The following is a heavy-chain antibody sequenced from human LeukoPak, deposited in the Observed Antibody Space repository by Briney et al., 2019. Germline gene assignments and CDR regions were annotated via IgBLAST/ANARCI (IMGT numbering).Heavy chain of an antibody. V-gene: IGHV4-4*07. CDR2: IYNSGST. D-gene: IGHD4-17*01. CDR1: GGSISSYY. J-gene: IGHJ3*02. CDR3: ASTVKKSPLGVDAFDI. Sequence: SETLSLTCTVSGGSISSYYWSWIRQPAGKGLEWIGRIYNSGSTTYNPSLKSRVTMSVDTSKNQFSLKLSSVTAADTAVYYCASTVKKSPLGVDAFDIWGQGTMVTVSS.